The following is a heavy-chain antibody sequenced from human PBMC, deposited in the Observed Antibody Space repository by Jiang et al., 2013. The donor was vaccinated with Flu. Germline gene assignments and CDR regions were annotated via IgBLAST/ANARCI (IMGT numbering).Heavy chain of an antibody. D-gene: IGHD3-10*01. CDR3: ARDSAHFDY. CDR2: ISSSSSYI. V-gene: IGHV3-21*01. Sequence: PGKGLEWVSSISSSSSYIYYADSVKGRFTISRDNAKNSLYLQMNSLRAEDTAVYYCARDSAHFDYWGQGTLVTVSS. J-gene: IGHJ4*02.